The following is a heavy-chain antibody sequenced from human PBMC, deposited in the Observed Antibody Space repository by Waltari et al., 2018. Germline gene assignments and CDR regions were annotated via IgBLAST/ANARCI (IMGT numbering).Heavy chain of an antibody. V-gene: IGHV3-9*01. D-gene: IGHD1-7*01. CDR2: ISWNSGSI. CDR3: ARLWELSTNYYYYGMDV. CDR1: GFTFDDYA. J-gene: IGHJ6*02. Sequence: SCAASGFTFDDYAMHWVRQAPGKGLEWVSGISWNSGSIGYADSVKGRFTISRDNAKNSLYLQMNSLRAEDTALYYCARLWELSTNYYYYGMDVWGQGTTVTVSS.